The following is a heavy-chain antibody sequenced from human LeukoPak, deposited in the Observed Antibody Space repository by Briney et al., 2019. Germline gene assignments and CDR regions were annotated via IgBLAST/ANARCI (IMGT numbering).Heavy chain of an antibody. CDR2: INPNSGGT. Sequence: ASVKVSCKASGYTFTGYYMHWVRQAPGQGLEWMGWINPNSGGTNYAQKFQGRVTMTRDTSISTAYMELSRLRSDDTAVYYCARARPSDSSGIDFDYWGQGTLVTVSS. J-gene: IGHJ4*02. D-gene: IGHD6-19*01. CDR1: GYTFTGYY. CDR3: ARARPSDSSGIDFDY. V-gene: IGHV1-2*02.